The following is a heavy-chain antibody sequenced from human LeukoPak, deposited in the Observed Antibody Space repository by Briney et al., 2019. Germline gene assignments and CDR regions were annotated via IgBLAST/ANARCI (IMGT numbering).Heavy chain of an antibody. CDR1: GITFSSYA. CDR2: ISDSGGSNT. CDR3: ARDDRAGAFDI. V-gene: IGHV3-23*01. J-gene: IGHJ3*02. D-gene: IGHD3-22*01. Sequence: GGSLRLSCAASGITFSSYAMSWVRQAPGKGLEWVSAISDSGGSNTYYADSVKGRFTISRDNAKNSLYLQMNSLRAEDTAVYYCARDDRAGAFDIWGQGTMVTVSS.